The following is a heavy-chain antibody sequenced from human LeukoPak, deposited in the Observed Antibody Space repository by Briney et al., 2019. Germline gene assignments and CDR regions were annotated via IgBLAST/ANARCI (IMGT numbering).Heavy chain of an antibody. CDR1: GFTFSSYS. Sequence: GSLRLSCAASGFTFSSYSMNWVRQAPGKGLEWVSSISSSSSYIYYSDSVKGRFTISRDNAKNSLYMQMNSLRADDTAVYSCVTGQWLRPEIGYWGQGTLVTVSS. J-gene: IGHJ4*02. D-gene: IGHD5-12*01. V-gene: IGHV3-21*01. CDR3: VTGQWLRPEIGY. CDR2: ISSSSSYI.